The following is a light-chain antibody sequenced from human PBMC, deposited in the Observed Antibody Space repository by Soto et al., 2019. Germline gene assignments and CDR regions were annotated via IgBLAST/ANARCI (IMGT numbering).Light chain of an antibody. CDR1: QSVSGH. J-gene: IGKJ2*01. CDR2: DTS. V-gene: IGKV3-11*01. CDR3: PQRSNWPET. Sequence: EIVLTQSPATLSLSPGERAALSCRASQSVSGHLAWYQQKPGQAPRLLIYDTSNRATGIPVRFSGSGSETDFTLIISSLEHEDFAVYFCPQRSNWPETFGQGTKLEIK.